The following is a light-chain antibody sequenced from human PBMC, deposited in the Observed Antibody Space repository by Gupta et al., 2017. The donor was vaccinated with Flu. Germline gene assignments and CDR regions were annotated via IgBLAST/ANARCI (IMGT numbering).Light chain of an antibody. CDR1: NIGSKS. CDR3: QVWDSSSDHHV. J-gene: IGLJ1*01. V-gene: IGLV3-21*03. Sequence: GKTARITCGGNNIGSKSVHWYQQKPGQDPVLVVYDDSARPSGVPERFSGSNSGNTATLTISRVEAGDEADYYCQVWDSSSDHHVFAPGTKVTVL. CDR2: DDS.